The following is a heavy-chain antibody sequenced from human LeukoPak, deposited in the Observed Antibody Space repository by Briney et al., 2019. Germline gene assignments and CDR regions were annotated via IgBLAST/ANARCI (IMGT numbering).Heavy chain of an antibody. V-gene: IGHV3-53*01. J-gene: IGHJ3*02. D-gene: IGHD4-17*01. CDR2: IYSGGST. CDR3: ARGPHGDYDAFDI. CDR1: GFTFSSYA. Sequence: GGSLRLSCAASGFTFSSYAMSWVRQAPGKGLKWVSVIYSGGSTYYADSVKGRFTISRDNSKNTLYLQMNSLRAEDTAVYYCARGPHGDYDAFDIWGQGTMVTVSS.